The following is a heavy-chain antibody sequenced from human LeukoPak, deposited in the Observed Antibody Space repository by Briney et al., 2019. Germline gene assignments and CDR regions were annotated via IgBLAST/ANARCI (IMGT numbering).Heavy chain of an antibody. CDR1: GYTFTSYA. J-gene: IGHJ5*02. V-gene: IGHV7-4-1*02. CDR2: INTSTGNP. D-gene: IGHD3-3*01. Sequence: ASVKVSCKASGYTFTSYAMNWVRQAPGQGLEWMGWINTSTGNPTYAQGFTGRFVFSLDTSVSTAYLQISSLKAEDTAVYYCAITIFGVVIPSWGQGTLVTVSS. CDR3: AITIFGVVIPS.